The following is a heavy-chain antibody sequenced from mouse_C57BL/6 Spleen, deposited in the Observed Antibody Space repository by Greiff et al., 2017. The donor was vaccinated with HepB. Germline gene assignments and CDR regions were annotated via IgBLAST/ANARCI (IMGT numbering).Heavy chain of an antibody. CDR2: ISDGGSYT. Sequence: EVQLVESGGGLVKPGGSLKLSCAASGFTFSSYAMSWVRQTPEKRLEWVATISDGGSYTYYPDNVKGRFTISRDNAKNNLYLQMSHLKSEDTAMYYCARDHYDYDRGYFDYWGQGTTLTVSS. V-gene: IGHV5-4*01. D-gene: IGHD2-4*01. J-gene: IGHJ2*01. CDR1: GFTFSSYA. CDR3: ARDHYDYDRGYFDY.